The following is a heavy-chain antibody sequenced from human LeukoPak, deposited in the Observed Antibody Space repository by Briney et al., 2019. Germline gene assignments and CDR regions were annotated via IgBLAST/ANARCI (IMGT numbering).Heavy chain of an antibody. CDR2: INSDGSTT. CDR3: ARDTKARYCSGGSCYWGLLDY. Sequence: GGSLRLSCAASGLTFSSYWMHWVRQAPGKGLVWVSRINSDGSTTTYAGSVKGRFTISRDNAKNTLYLQMNSLRAEDTAVYYCARDTKARYCSGGSCYWGLLDYWGQGTLVTVSS. J-gene: IGHJ4*02. D-gene: IGHD2-15*01. V-gene: IGHV3-74*01. CDR1: GLTFSSYW.